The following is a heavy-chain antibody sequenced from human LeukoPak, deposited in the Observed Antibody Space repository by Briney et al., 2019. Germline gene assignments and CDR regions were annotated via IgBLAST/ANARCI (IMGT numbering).Heavy chain of an antibody. J-gene: IGHJ4*02. CDR1: GFTFSSYA. CDR3: ARDRGSSWYESFDY. V-gene: IGHV3-23*01. Sequence: GGSLRLSCAASGFTFSSYAMSWVRQAPGKGLEWVSAISGSGGSTYYADSVKGRFTISRDNSKNTLYLQMNSLRADDTAVYYCARDRGSSWYESFDYWGQGTLVTVSS. CDR2: ISGSGGST. D-gene: IGHD6-13*01.